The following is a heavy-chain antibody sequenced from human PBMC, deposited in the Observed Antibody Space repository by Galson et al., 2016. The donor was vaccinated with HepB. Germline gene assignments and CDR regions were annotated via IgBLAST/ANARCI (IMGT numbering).Heavy chain of an antibody. CDR3: ARDQEKNHFWSGYYSYYGVDV. CDR2: ISYDGRNK. J-gene: IGHJ6*02. D-gene: IGHD3-3*02. Sequence: SLRLSCAASGSTFTSHSMHWVRQAPGKGLEWVAVISYDGRNKKYADSVKGRFTISRDNSKNTLSLQMNSLRGEDTAVYYCARDQEKNHFWSGYYSYYGVDVWGQGTTVTVSS. CDR1: GSTFTSHS. V-gene: IGHV3-30*04.